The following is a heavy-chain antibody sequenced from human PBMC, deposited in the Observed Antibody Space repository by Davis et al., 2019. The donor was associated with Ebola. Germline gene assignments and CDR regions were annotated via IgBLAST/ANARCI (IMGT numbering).Heavy chain of an antibody. J-gene: IGHJ4*02. CDR1: GYTFTSYG. D-gene: IGHD1-1*01. V-gene: IGHV1-18*04. CDR2: INPHNGNT. CDR3: ARAQFPTTSDH. Sequence: ASVKVSCKASGYTFTSYGITWVRQAPGQGLEWMGWINPHNGNTNYAQNVQGRVTMTTDTSTSTAYMEVGSLRSDDTAVYCARAQFPTTSDHWGQGTLVTVSS.